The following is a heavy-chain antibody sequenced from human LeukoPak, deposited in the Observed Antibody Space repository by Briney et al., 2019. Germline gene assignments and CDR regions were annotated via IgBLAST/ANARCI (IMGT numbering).Heavy chain of an antibody. CDR2: ITSTGTA. J-gene: IGHJ4*02. CDR3: ANTGSYSVY. CDR1: GFTFRSYG. V-gene: IGHV3-23*01. Sequence: PGGSLRLSCAASGFTFRSYGMGWARQAPGKGLEWVSSITSTGTANYADSVKDRFVISRDNSKDTLFLQMNSLRVEDTAVYYCANTGSYSVYWGQGTLVTVSS. D-gene: IGHD1-26*01.